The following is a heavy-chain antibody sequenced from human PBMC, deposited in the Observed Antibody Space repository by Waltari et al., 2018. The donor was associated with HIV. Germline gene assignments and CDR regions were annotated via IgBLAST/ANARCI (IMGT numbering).Heavy chain of an antibody. CDR2: ISGYNGNT. CDR1: GYTFTSYG. V-gene: IGHV1-18*01. J-gene: IGHJ6*03. Sequence: QVQLVQSGGEVKKPGASVKVSCKASGYTFTSYGISWVRQDPGQGLKWMGWISGYNGNTNYAPKLQDRVIMTTDPSTSTAYMELRSLRSDDTALYYCARVPTGGRRVYDYMDVWGKGTTVTVSS. D-gene: IGHD2-15*01. CDR3: ARVPTGGRRVYDYMDV.